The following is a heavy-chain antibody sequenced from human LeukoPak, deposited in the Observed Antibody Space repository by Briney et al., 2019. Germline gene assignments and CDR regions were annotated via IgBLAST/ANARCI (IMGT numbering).Heavy chain of an antibody. CDR3: ARGLATLVRYYYGMDV. Sequence: PSETLSLTCAVYGGSFGGYYWSWIRQPPGKGLEWIGEINHSGSTNYNPSLKSRVTISVDTSKNQFSLKLSSVTAADTAVYYCARGLATLVRYYYGMDVWGQGTTVTVSS. CDR1: GGSFGGYY. CDR2: INHSGST. J-gene: IGHJ6*02. D-gene: IGHD2-2*01. V-gene: IGHV4-34*01.